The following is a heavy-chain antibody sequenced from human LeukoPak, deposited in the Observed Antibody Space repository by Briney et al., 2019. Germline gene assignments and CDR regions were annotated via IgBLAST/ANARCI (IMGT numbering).Heavy chain of an antibody. D-gene: IGHD4-17*01. CDR1: GGSISSYY. CDR3: ARLTVTTPFFDY. V-gene: IGHV4-4*07. J-gene: IGHJ4*02. Sequence: SETLSLTCTVSGGSISSYYWSWIRQPAGKGLEWIGRIYTSGSTNYNPSLKSRVTISVDTSKNQFSLNLSSVTAADTAVYYCARLTVTTPFFDYWGQGSLVTVSS. CDR2: IYTSGST.